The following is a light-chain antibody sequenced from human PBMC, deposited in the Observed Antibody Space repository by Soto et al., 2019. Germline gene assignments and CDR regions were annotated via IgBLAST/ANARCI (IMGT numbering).Light chain of an antibody. CDR2: GAS. CDR3: EQYNNCPPWT. CDR1: QSVSSN. V-gene: IGKV3-15*01. J-gene: IGKJ1*01. Sequence: EIVMTQSPASLCVSPGERATVSYRASQSVSSNLAWYQQKPGQAPRLVIYGASTRATGIAARFSGSGSGTEFPLTISSLQSEDFAVYYCEQYNNCPPWTFDQGTKVEIK.